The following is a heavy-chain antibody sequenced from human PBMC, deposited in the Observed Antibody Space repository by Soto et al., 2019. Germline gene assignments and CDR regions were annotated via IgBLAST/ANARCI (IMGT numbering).Heavy chain of an antibody. J-gene: IGHJ4*02. CDR3: ARGKRFITGTPRYFDY. V-gene: IGHV1-3*01. CDR2: INAGNGNT. Sequence: QVQLVQSGAEVKKPGASVKVSCKASGYTFTSYAMHWVRQAPGQRLEWMGWINAGNGNTKYSQKFQGRVTITRDTSASTAYMELSSLRSEDTAVYYCARGKRFITGTPRYFDYWGQGTLVTVSS. D-gene: IGHD1-20*01. CDR1: GYTFTSYA.